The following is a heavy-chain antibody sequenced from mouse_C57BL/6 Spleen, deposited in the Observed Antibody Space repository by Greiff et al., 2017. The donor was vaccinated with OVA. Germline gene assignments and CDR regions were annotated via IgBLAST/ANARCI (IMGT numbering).Heavy chain of an antibody. CDR1: GYAFSSSW. D-gene: IGHD1-1*01. Sequence: VQLQQSGPELVKPGASVKISCKASGYAFSSSWMNWVKQRPGKGLEWIGRIYPGDGDTNYNGKFKGKATLTADKSSSTAYMQLSSLTSEDSAVYFCAKSYYYGSPGYFDVWGTGTTVTVSS. J-gene: IGHJ1*03. V-gene: IGHV1-82*01. CDR3: AKSYYYGSPGYFDV. CDR2: IYPGDGDT.